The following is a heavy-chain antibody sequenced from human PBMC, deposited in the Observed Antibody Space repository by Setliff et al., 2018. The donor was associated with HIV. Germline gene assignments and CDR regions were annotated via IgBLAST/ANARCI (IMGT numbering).Heavy chain of an antibody. CDR3: ARGAFDTSDYYSNSYYFYIDV. D-gene: IGHD3-22*01. CDR2: INHSGNT. V-gene: IGHV4-34*01. J-gene: IGHJ6*03. Sequence: SETLSLTCAVYGGSFSAYYWSWIRQPPVKGLEWIGEINHSGNTNYKPSLKSRVTMSIDTPRNEFSLRLSSVTAADTAVYYCARGAFDTSDYYSNSYYFYIDVWGKGTTVTVSS. CDR1: GGSFSAYY.